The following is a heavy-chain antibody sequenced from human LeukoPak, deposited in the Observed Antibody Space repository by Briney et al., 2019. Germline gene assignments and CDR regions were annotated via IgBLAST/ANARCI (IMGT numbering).Heavy chain of an antibody. V-gene: IGHV3-23*01. CDR2: ISDSGGST. D-gene: IGHD1-14*01. CDR1: GFKFDAYP. CDR3: AKGKINHDGAFDI. J-gene: IGHJ3*02. Sequence: GGSLKLSCAASGFKFDAYPMSWVRHAPGKGLEWVSSISDSGGSTHYTESVRGRFSLSRDNFEKTLHLQMNRLRAEDTAVYYCAKGKINHDGAFDIWGQGTRVIVAS.